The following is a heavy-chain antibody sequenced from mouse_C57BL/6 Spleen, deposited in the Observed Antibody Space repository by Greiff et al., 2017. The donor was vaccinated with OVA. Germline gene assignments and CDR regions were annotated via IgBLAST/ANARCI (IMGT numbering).Heavy chain of an antibody. CDR2: IYPRDGST. J-gene: IGHJ1*03. CDR3: AREDYGSSYDV. D-gene: IGHD1-1*01. Sequence: VMLVESDAELVKPGASVKISCKVSGYTFTDHTIHWMKQRPEQGLEWIGYIYPRDGSTKYNEKFKGKATLTADKSSSTASIQLSSLPSEDSAVYFCAREDYGSSYDVWGTGTTVTVSS. V-gene: IGHV1-78*01. CDR1: GYTFTDHT.